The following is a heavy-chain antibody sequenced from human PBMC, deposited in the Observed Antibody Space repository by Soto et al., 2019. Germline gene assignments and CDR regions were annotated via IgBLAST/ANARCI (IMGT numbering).Heavy chain of an antibody. V-gene: IGHV4-39*01. Sequence: PSETLSLTCTVSGGSISNKRYYWGWIRQPPGKGLEWIGSIHYSGSTYDNPSLKSRVTISVDTSKNQLSLKLKSVTAADTAVYYCERHVSLGYCTPKSCDFLYWFDAWGQGTQVTVSS. D-gene: IGHD2-8*01. J-gene: IGHJ5*02. CDR2: IHYSGST. CDR3: ERHVSLGYCTPKSCDFLYWFDA. CDR1: GGSISNKRYY.